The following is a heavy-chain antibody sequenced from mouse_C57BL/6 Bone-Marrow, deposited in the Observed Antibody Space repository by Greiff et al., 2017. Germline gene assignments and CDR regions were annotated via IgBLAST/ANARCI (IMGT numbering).Heavy chain of an antibody. Sequence: VQLQQPGAELVKPGASVKLSCKASGYTFTSYWMQWVTQRPGQGLEWIGEIDPSDSDTNYNHKFKGKATLTVDTSSSTAYMQLSSLTSEDSAVYYCARHYGSSSYWYFDVWGTGTTVTVSS. CDR3: ARHYGSSSYWYFDV. CDR1: GYTFTSYW. V-gene: IGHV1-50*01. J-gene: IGHJ1*03. CDR2: IDPSDSDT. D-gene: IGHD1-1*01.